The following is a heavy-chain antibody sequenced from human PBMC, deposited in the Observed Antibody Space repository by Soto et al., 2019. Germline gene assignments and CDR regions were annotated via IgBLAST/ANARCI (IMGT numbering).Heavy chain of an antibody. D-gene: IGHD3-9*01. CDR2: ISGTASRT. CDR3: APSFRYFDN. CDR1: GFTPTATP. V-gene: IGHV3-23*01. J-gene: IGHJ4*02. Sequence: PGGSLRLSCAGSGFTPTATPLSWVRQPPGKGLEWVTTISGTASRTYYVDSVKGRFFISRDNAKNTVTLQMNNLTLDDTAVYYCAPSFRYFDNWGQGTRVTVSS.